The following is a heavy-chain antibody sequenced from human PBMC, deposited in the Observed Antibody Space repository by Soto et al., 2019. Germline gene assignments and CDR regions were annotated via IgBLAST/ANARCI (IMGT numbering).Heavy chain of an antibody. CDR1: GFTFSNNW. J-gene: IGHJ5*01. CDR2: IKEDGSKT. CDR3: ARDVGNGWFDF. Sequence: EVQLVESGGGLVQPGGSLRLSCAASGFTFSNNWMSWVRQAPGKGLEWVANIKEDGSKTSYVDSVKGRFTISRDNAKNSVYVQMNSLRAEDTAIYYCARDVGNGWFDFWGQGTLVTVSS. V-gene: IGHV3-7*03. D-gene: IGHD2-8*01.